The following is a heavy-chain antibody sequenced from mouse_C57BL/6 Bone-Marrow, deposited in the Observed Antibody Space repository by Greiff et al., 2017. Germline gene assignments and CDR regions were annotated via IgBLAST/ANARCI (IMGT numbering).Heavy chain of an antibody. CDR1: GFSLTSYG. Sequence: VQLQESGPGLVQPSPSLSITCTVSGFSLTSYGVHWVRQSPGKGLEWLGVIWSGGSTDSNAAFMSRLSIPQANSKSQVFFKKNSLQADDTARYDCAKKGKKLLGGAMDYWGQGTLVTVSA. CDR2: IWSGGST. J-gene: IGHJ4*01. D-gene: IGHD1-1*01. V-gene: IGHV2-5*01. CDR3: AKKGKKLLGGAMDY.